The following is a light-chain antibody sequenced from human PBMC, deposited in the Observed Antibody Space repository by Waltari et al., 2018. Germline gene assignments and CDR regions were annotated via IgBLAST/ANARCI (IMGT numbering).Light chain of an antibody. J-gene: IGKJ1*01. CDR1: RSVSGG. CDR3: QKYGTLPAT. V-gene: IGKV3-20*01. CDR2: GAS. Sequence: EIVLTQSPGTLSLSPGERATLSCRASRSVSGGIAWYQQKPGQAPRLLIYGASSRATGIPDRFSGSGSGTDFSLTISRLEPEDFAVYYCQKYGTLPATFGQGTKVEIK.